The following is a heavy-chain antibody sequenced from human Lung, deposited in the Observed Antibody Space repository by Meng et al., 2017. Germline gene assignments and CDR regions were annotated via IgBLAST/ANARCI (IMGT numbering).Heavy chain of an antibody. CDR2: INHSGST. Sequence: QVQLQEWGAWLWKPSEILSLSCVVSGGSLSDNYWSWIPQPRGKGLEWIGEINHSGSTNYNPSLESRATIAVDTSQNNLSLKLSSVTAADSAVYYCARGPTTMAHDFDYWGQGTPVTVSS. D-gene: IGHD4-11*01. V-gene: IGHV4-34*01. J-gene: IGHJ4*02. CDR3: ARGPTTMAHDFDY. CDR1: GGSLSDNY.